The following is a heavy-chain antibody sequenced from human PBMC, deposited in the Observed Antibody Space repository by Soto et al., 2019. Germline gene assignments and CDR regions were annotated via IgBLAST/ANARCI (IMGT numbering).Heavy chain of an antibody. CDR3: ARDDIEYSYGRSPLGY. J-gene: IGHJ4*02. CDR2: ISYDGSNK. D-gene: IGHD5-18*01. Sequence: GGSLRLSCAASGFTFSSYAMHWVRQAPGKGLEWVAVISYDGSNKYYADSVKGRFTISRDNSKNTLYLQMNSLRAEDTAVYYCARDDIEYSYGRSPLGYWGQGTLVTVSS. V-gene: IGHV3-30-3*01. CDR1: GFTFSSYA.